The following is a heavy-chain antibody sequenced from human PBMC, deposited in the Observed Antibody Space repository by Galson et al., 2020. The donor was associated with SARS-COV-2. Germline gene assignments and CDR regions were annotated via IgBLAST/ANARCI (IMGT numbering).Heavy chain of an antibody. Sequence: ASVKVSCKASGGTFSSYAISWVRQAPGQGLEWMGGIIPIFGTANYAQKFQGRVTITTDESTSTAYMELSSLRSEDTAVYYCARLPYNTWDYYCMDVWGKGTTVTVSS. CDR1: GGTFSSYA. D-gene: IGHD3-3*01. CDR2: IIPIFGTA. CDR3: ARLPYNTWDYYCMDV. J-gene: IGHJ6*03. V-gene: IGHV1-69*05.